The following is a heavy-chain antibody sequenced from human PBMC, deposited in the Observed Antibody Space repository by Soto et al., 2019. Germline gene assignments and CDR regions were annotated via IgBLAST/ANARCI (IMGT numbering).Heavy chain of an antibody. CDR2: IDPSDSYT. CDR3: ARQDYSNFPLDY. CDR1: GYSFTSYW. J-gene: IGHJ4*02. V-gene: IGHV5-10-1*01. Sequence: GESLKISCKGSGYSFTSYWISWVRQMPGKGLEWMGRIDPSDSYTNYRPSFQGHVAITADKSISTAYLQWSSLKASDTAMYYCARQDYSNFPLDYWGQGTLVTVSS. D-gene: IGHD4-4*01.